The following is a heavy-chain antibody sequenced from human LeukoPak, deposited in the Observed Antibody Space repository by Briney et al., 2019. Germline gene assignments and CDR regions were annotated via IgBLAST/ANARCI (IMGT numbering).Heavy chain of an antibody. Sequence: SETLSLTCAVSGYSLSSGYYWGWMRPPPGKGLEWIGSIYHSGSTLYNPSLKSRVTISVDTSKNQFSLKLSSVTAADTAVYYCARSDMVSYYFDYWGQGTLVTVSS. J-gene: IGHJ4*02. CDR3: ARSDMVSYYFDY. V-gene: IGHV4-38-2*01. CDR1: GYSLSSGYY. CDR2: IYHSGST. D-gene: IGHD3-10*01.